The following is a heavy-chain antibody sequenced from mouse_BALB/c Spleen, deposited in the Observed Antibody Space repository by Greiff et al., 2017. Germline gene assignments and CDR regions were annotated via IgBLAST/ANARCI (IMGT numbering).Heavy chain of an antibody. V-gene: IGHV3-2*02. Sequence: EVKLMESGPGLVKPSQSLSLTCTVTGYSITSDYAWNWIRQFPGNKLEWMGYISYSGSTSYNPSLKSRISITRDTSKNQFFLQLNSVTTEDTATYYCARRPFDYWGQGTTLTVSS. CDR3: ARRPFDY. CDR1: GYSITSDYA. CDR2: ISYSGST. J-gene: IGHJ2*01.